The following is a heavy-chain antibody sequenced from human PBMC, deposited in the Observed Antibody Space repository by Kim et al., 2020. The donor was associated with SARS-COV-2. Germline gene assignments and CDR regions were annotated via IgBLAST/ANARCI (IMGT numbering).Heavy chain of an antibody. J-gene: IGHJ4*02. CDR2: SYYSGPT. D-gene: IGHD3-16*02. CDR1: GGSVSSGDYY. V-gene: IGHV4-61*08. CDR3: ARLSVALDY. Sequence: SETLSLTCTVSGGSVSSGDYYWSWIRQPPGKGLEWIGYSYYSGPTNYNPSLKSRVTISADTSKNQFSLRLRSVTAADTAVYYCARLSVALDYWGQGTLVT.